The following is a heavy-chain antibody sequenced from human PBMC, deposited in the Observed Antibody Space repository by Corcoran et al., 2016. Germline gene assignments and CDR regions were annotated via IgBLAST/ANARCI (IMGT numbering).Heavy chain of an antibody. CDR1: GGSISSYY. Sequence: QVQLQESGPGLVKPSETLSLTCTVSGGSISSYYWSWIPQPAGKGLEWIGRIYTSGSTNYNPSLKSRVTMSVDTSKNQFSLKLSSVTAADTAVYYCARRSTDGDYDYGMDVWGQGTTVTVSS. D-gene: IGHD4-17*01. CDR3: ARRSTDGDYDYGMDV. V-gene: IGHV4-4*07. CDR2: IYTSGST. J-gene: IGHJ6*02.